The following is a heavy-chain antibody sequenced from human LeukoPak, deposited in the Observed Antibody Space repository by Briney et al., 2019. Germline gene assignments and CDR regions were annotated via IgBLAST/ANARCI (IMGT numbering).Heavy chain of an antibody. J-gene: IGHJ4*02. CDR1: GYTFSSFS. Sequence: GGSLRLSCVASGYTFSSFSINWVRQAPGKGLEWVSSISVRGNNIYYADSVRGRFSISRDDARDSLFLQMNSLRAEDTAVYYCVRLRRNSDTSGYYYYYDFWGQGALVTVSS. CDR3: VRLRRNSDTSGYYYYYDF. V-gene: IGHV3-21*01. CDR2: ISVRGNNI. D-gene: IGHD3-22*01.